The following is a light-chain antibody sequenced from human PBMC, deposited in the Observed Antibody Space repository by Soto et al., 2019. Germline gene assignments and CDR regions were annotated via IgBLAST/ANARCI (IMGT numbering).Light chain of an antibody. Sequence: IQMTQSPSTLSASVRDRVTITCRASQGISSYLAWYQQKPGKAPKLLIYAASTLQSGVPSRFSGSGSGTDFTLTISCLQSEDFATYYCQQYYSYPLTFGQGTRLEIK. J-gene: IGKJ5*01. CDR1: QGISSY. V-gene: IGKV1-8*01. CDR3: QQYYSYPLT. CDR2: AAS.